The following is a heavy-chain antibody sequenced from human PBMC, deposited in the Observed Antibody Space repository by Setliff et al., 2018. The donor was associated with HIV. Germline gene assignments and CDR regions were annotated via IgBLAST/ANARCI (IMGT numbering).Heavy chain of an antibody. Sequence: SLRLTCTFSGLSLSTSGVGVGWIRQSPGKALEWLAFIYWNNNKHYSTSLKSRLTVTKDTSKNRVVFTMTNMDPVDTATYYCAYSGRQLRGPYFDFWGQGTPVTVS. J-gene: IGHJ4*02. CDR3: AYSGRQLRGPYFDF. CDR1: GLSLSTSGVG. V-gene: IGHV2-5*01. D-gene: IGHD1-1*01. CDR2: IYWNNNK.